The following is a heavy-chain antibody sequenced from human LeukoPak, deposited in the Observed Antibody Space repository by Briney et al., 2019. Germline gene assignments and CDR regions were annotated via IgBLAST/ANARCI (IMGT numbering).Heavy chain of an antibody. CDR2: FIPIFGTA. CDR3: ARDLGITGTYDNYCFDY. V-gene: IGHV1-69*05. Sequence: SVKVSCKASGGTFSSYAISWVRQAPGQWLQWMGRFIPIFGTANYAQKFQGRVSITTDESTSTAYMQLSSLRSEDTAVYYCARDLGITGTYDNYCFDYWGQGTPVTVSS. CDR1: GGTFSSYA. D-gene: IGHD1-20*01. J-gene: IGHJ4*02.